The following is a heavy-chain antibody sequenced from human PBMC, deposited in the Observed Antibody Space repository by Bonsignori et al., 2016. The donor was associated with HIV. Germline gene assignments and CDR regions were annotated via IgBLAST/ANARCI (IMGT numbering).Heavy chain of an antibody. CDR2: IKSKTEGATG. V-gene: IGHV3-15*01. D-gene: IGHD2/OR15-2a*01. J-gene: IGHJ5*02. Sequence: WIRQPPGKGLEWVGRIKSKTEGATGDYGSPAKGRFIISRDDSKNMLYLQMYNLTSEDTAVYYCTTSYLTKAGFDPWGQGTLVTVSS. CDR3: TTSYLTKAGFDP.